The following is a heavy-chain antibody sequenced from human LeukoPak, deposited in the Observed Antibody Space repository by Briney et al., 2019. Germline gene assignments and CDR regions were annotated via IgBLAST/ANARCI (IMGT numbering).Heavy chain of an antibody. J-gene: IGHJ1*01. Sequence: SETLPLTCAVYGGSFSGYYWTWIRQPPGKGLEWIGEINHSGSTNYNPSLKSRVTISVDTSKNQFSLKVSSVTAADTAVYYCASNRSSSDWGQGTLVTVSS. D-gene: IGHD6-6*01. CDR1: GGSFSGYY. CDR3: ASNRSSSD. V-gene: IGHV4-34*01. CDR2: INHSGST.